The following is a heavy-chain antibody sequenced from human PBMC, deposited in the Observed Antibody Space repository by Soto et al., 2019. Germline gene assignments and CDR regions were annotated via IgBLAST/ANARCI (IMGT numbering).Heavy chain of an antibody. Sequence: GGSLRVSCAASGFTFSSYSMNWVRQAPGKGLEWVSAISGGGGSTYYADSVKGRFTISRDNSKNSLYLQMNSLRTEDTALYYCAKDIGDFWSGYVLNSYGMYVWGQGTTVTVSS. J-gene: IGHJ6*02. V-gene: IGHV3-43*02. D-gene: IGHD3-3*01. CDR2: ISGGGGST. CDR1: GFTFSSYS. CDR3: AKDIGDFWSGYVLNSYGMYV.